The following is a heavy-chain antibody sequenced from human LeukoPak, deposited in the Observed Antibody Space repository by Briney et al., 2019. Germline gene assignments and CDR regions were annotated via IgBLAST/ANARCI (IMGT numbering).Heavy chain of an antibody. J-gene: IGHJ6*02. Sequence: SVKFSCKDSGYTFTSYDINWVGQATGQGLEWMGWMNPNSSNTGYAQKLQGRVTMTRNTSISTAYMELSSLRSEDTAVYYCARGSYSGSRVRSKGYGMDVWGQGTTVTVSS. CDR3: ARGSYSGSRVRSKGYGMDV. V-gene: IGHV1-8*01. D-gene: IGHD1-26*01. CDR2: MNPNSSNT. CDR1: GYTFTSYD.